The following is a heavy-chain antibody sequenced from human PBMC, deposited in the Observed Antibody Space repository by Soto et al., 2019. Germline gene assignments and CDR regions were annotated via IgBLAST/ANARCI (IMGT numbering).Heavy chain of an antibody. CDR3: AKSRRAAGYYYYYGMDV. CDR1: GFTFSSYG. CDR2: ISYDGSNK. D-gene: IGHD6-13*01. Sequence: QVQLVESGGGVVQPGRSLRLSCAASGFTFSSYGMHWVRQAPGKGLEWVAVISYDGSNKYYADTVKGRFTISRDNSKNTLYLQMTSLRAEDTAVYYCAKSRRAAGYYYYYGMDVWGQGATVTVSS. V-gene: IGHV3-30*18. J-gene: IGHJ6*02.